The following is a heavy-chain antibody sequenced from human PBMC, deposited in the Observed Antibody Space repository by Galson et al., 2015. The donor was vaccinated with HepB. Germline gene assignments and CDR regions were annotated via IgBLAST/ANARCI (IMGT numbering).Heavy chain of an antibody. CDR2: ILYSGST. V-gene: IGHV4-59*01. Sequence: SETLSLTCTVSGGSISNYYWNWIRQPPGKGLEWIGYILYSGSTTYNPSFNSRLTISVDASKNQFSLKLSPVTAADTAIYYCAGGGIPHISGWFFDYWSQGTLVTVSS. J-gene: IGHJ4*02. CDR1: GGSISNYY. D-gene: IGHD6-13*01. CDR3: AGGGIPHISGWFFDY.